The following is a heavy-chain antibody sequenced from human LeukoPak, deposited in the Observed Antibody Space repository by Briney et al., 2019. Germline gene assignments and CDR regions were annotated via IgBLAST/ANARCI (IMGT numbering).Heavy chain of an antibody. Sequence: GGSLRLSCAASGFTFSSYSMNWVRQAPGKGLEWVSYISTSGGTTYYADSVKGRFTISRDNAKNSLYLQMNSLRAEDTAFYYCAREDTVLTPGYWGQGTLVTVSS. CDR2: ISTSGGTT. J-gene: IGHJ4*02. D-gene: IGHD4-23*01. CDR3: AREDTVLTPGY. CDR1: GFTFSSYS. V-gene: IGHV3-48*04.